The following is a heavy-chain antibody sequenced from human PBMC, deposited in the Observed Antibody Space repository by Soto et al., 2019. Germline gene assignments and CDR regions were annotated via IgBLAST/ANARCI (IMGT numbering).Heavy chain of an antibody. Sequence: EVQLVESGGGLVQPGGSLRLSCAASGFTFSSHWMSWFRQAPGKGLEWVANIKQDGSEENYVDSVKGRFTISRDNAKNALYLQMNSPRVEDTAVYYCAREIAARLWGKGTTVTVSS. CDR3: AREIAARL. D-gene: IGHD6-6*01. CDR1: GFTFSSHW. V-gene: IGHV3-7*01. CDR2: IKQDGSEE. J-gene: IGHJ6*04.